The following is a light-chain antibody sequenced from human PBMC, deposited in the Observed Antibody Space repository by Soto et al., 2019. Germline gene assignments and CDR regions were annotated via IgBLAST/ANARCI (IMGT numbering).Light chain of an antibody. Sequence: DIQMTQSPSSLSASVGDRVTITCQASQDISNYLNWYQQKPGKAPKLLLFDASNMETGVPSRFSRGGSGTDFTFTISSLQPEDIATYYCQQYDNLSLTFGEGTKVEI. CDR1: QDISNY. CDR3: QQYDNLSLT. J-gene: IGKJ4*01. V-gene: IGKV1-33*01. CDR2: DAS.